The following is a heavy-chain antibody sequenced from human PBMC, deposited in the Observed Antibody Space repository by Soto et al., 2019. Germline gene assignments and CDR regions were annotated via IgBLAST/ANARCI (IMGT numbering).Heavy chain of an antibody. V-gene: IGHV3-48*01. Sequence: EVQLVESGGGLVQPGGSLRLSCAASGFTFSTYSMNWVRQAPGKGLEWVSYISISSSTIYYADSVKGRFTISGDNAKNSLYLQMNRLRAEDTAVYYCAREGDSSGWYNGLDPWGQGTLVTVSS. CDR3: AREGDSSGWYNGLDP. CDR1: GFTFSTYS. J-gene: IGHJ5*02. CDR2: ISISSSTI. D-gene: IGHD3-22*01.